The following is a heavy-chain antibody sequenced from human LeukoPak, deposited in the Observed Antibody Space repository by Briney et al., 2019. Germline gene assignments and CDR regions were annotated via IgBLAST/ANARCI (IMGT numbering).Heavy chain of an antibody. CDR1: GYTFTGYY. CDR3: ARDQEPGYSSGRLNYYDMDV. D-gene: IGHD6-19*01. J-gene: IGHJ6*02. Sequence: APVKVSCKASGYTFTGYYMHWVRQAPGQGLEWMGWINPNSGGTNYAQKFQGRVTMTRNTSISTAYMELSSLRSEDTAVYYCARDQEPGYSSGRLNYYDMDVWGQGTTVTVSS. CDR2: INPNSGGT. V-gene: IGHV1-2*02.